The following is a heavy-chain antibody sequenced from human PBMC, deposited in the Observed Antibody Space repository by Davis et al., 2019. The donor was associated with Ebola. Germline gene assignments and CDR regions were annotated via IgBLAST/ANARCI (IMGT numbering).Heavy chain of an antibody. CDR3: AKGIAVSWELLGTFDY. CDR1: GGSFSGYY. V-gene: IGHV4-34*01. D-gene: IGHD1-26*01. Sequence: MPSETLSLTCAVYGGSFSGYYWSWIRQPPGKGLEWIGEINHSGSTNYNPSLKSRVTISVDTSKNQFSLKLSSVTAADTAVYYCAKGIAVSWELLGTFDYWGQGTLVTVSS. J-gene: IGHJ4*02. CDR2: INHSGST.